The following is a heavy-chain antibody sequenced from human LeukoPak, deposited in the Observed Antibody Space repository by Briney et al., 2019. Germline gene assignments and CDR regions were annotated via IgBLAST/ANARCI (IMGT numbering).Heavy chain of an antibody. Sequence: ASVKVSCKASGYTFTTYDLNWVRQATGQGLERVGWMNPNSGNTGYAQKFQGRVTMTRNTSISTAYMELNNLTSEDTAVYYCARRIRGAPTDHWGQGTLVTVSS. CDR3: ARRIRGAPTDH. J-gene: IGHJ4*02. V-gene: IGHV1-8*01. D-gene: IGHD3-10*01. CDR2: MNPNSGNT. CDR1: GYTFTTYD.